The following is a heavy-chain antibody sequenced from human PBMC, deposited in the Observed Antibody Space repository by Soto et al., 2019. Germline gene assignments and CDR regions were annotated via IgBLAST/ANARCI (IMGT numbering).Heavy chain of an antibody. J-gene: IGHJ6*01. Sequence: GGSLRLSCASSACTLSAYDMHWVRQPNGKCLEWVSALGAADDPYYLGSVKGRFTISRENAKNSLYLQMNNLRAGDTAVYYCARAYSGRLPSRAEYYYAMEVLGQGTTVIVSS. CDR2: LGAADDP. D-gene: IGHD2-15*01. V-gene: IGHV3-13*05. CDR3: ARAYSGRLPSRAEYYYAMEV. CDR1: ACTLSAYD.